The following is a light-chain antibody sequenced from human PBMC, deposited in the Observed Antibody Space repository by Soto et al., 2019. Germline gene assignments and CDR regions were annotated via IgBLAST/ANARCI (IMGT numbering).Light chain of an antibody. Sequence: AIQLTQSPSSLSASVGDRVTITCRASQGISSALAWYQQKPGKAPTLLIYDASSLESGVPSRFSGSGSGTDFTLTISSLQPEDFATYYCQQFNNYPQLTFGGGTKVEIK. CDR1: QGISSA. CDR2: DAS. J-gene: IGKJ4*01. V-gene: IGKV1D-13*01. CDR3: QQFNNYPQLT.